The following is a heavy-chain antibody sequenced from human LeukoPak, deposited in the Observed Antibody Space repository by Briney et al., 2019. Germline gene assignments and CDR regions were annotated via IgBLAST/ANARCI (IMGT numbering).Heavy chain of an antibody. V-gene: IGHV3-23*01. D-gene: IGHD6-19*01. CDR2: ISGSGGST. CDR1: GFTFSSYA. CDR3: ARAEAVAGHYMDV. J-gene: IGHJ6*03. Sequence: PGGSLRLSCAASGFTFSSYALSWVRQAPGKGLEWVSAISGSGGSTYYADSVKGRFTISRDNSKNTLYLQMNSLRAEDTAVYYCARAEAVAGHYMDVWGKGTTVTISS.